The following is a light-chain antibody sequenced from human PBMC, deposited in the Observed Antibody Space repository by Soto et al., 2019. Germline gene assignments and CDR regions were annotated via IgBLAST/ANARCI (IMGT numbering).Light chain of an antibody. Sequence: ETVLTQSPGTLSLSPGERATLSCRASLSVSSSLAWYQQKPGQAPRLLIYGASSRATGIPDRFSGSGSGTDFTLNISRLEPEDFAVFYCQQYGTSPITFGQGTRLEIK. V-gene: IGKV3-20*01. CDR3: QQYGTSPIT. CDR2: GAS. J-gene: IGKJ5*01. CDR1: LSVSSS.